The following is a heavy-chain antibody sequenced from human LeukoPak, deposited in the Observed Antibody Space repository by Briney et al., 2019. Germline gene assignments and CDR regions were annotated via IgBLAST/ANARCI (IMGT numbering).Heavy chain of an antibody. D-gene: IGHD3-3*01. V-gene: IGHV5-51*01. J-gene: IGHJ4*02. Sequence: GESLKISCKGSGYSFTSYWIGWVRQMPGKGLEWMGIIYPGDSDTRYSPSFQGQVTISADKSISTAYLQWSSLKASDTAMYYCARQEADFGVVIEYYFDHWGQGTLVTVSS. CDR1: GYSFTSYW. CDR2: IYPGDSDT. CDR3: ARQEADFGVVIEYYFDH.